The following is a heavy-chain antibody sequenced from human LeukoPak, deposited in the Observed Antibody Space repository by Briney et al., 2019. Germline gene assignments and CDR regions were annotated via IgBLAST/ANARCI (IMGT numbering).Heavy chain of an antibody. CDR3: ARGRHSTSNWFDP. CDR1: GGSISSYY. Sequence: SETLSLTCTVSGGSISSYYWSWIRQPPGKGLEWIGEINHSGSTNYNPSLKSRVTISVDTSKNQFSLKLSSVTAADTAVYYCARGRHSTSNWFDPWGQGTLVTVSS. CDR2: INHSGST. V-gene: IGHV4-34*01. D-gene: IGHD6-6*01. J-gene: IGHJ5*02.